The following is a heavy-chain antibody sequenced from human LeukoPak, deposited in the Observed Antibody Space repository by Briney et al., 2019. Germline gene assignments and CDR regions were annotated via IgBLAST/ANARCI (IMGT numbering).Heavy chain of an antibody. CDR2: IYYSGST. J-gene: IGHJ5*02. Sequence: SETLSLTCTVSGGSISSYYWSWIRQPPGKGLEWIGDIYYSGSTNYNPSLKSRVTISVDTSNNQFSLKLSSVTAADTAVYYCARHGFDILTGFYNWFDPWGQGTLVTVSS. CDR3: ARHGFDILTGFYNWFDP. D-gene: IGHD3-9*01. V-gene: IGHV4-59*08. CDR1: GGSISSYY.